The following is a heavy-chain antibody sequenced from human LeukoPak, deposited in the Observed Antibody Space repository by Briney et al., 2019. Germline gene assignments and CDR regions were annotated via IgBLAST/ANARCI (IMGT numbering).Heavy chain of an antibody. J-gene: IGHJ5*02. CDR1: GDSISTYY. CDR3: ARELRITIFGVAPRFDP. V-gene: IGHV4-4*07. Sequence: SETLSLTCTVSGDSISTYYWSWIRQPAGKGLEWIGRIYTSGSTNYNPSLKSRVTMSVDTSKNQFSLKLSSVTAADTAVYYCARELRITIFGVAPRFDPWGQGTLVTVSS. D-gene: IGHD3-3*01. CDR2: IYTSGST.